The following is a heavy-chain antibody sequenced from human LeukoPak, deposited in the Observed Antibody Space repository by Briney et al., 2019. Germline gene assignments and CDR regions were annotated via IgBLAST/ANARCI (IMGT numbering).Heavy chain of an antibody. Sequence: PGGSLRLSCAASGFTFTSYAMHWVRQAPGKGLEWVALISYDGSNEYYADSVKGRFTISRDDSKNTVYLQMNSLRAEDAAVYYCARDFSGFLDYWGQGILVTVSS. D-gene: IGHD3-22*01. CDR1: GFTFTSYA. V-gene: IGHV3-30-3*01. J-gene: IGHJ4*02. CDR3: ARDFSGFLDY. CDR2: ISYDGSNE.